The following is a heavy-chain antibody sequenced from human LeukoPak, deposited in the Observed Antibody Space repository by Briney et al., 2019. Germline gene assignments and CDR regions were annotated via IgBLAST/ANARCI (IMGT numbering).Heavy chain of an antibody. J-gene: IGHJ4*02. V-gene: IGHV1-69*05. Sequence: SVKVSCKASGGTFSSYVISWVRQAPGQGLEWMGRIIPIFGTANYAQKFQGRVTITTDESTSTAYMELSSLRSEDTAVYYCARDDGYNLVEGYWGQGTLVIVSS. D-gene: IGHD5-24*01. CDR2: IIPIFGTA. CDR3: ARDDGYNLVEGY. CDR1: GGTFSSYV.